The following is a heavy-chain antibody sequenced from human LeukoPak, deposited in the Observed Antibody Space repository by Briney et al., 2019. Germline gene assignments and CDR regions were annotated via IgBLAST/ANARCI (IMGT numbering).Heavy chain of an antibody. J-gene: IGHJ4*02. V-gene: IGHV2-5*02. D-gene: IGHD4-23*01. CDR2: IYWDDDK. CDR3: AHRGGYGGKPYFDY. CDR1: GFSLSTNGVG. Sequence: ESGPTLVNPTQTLTLTCTFSGFSLSTNGVGVGWIRQPPGKALEWLAPIYWDDDKRHSPSLKSRLTITKDTSKNQVVLTMTNMDPVDTATYYCAHRGGYGGKPYFDYWGQGTLVTVSS.